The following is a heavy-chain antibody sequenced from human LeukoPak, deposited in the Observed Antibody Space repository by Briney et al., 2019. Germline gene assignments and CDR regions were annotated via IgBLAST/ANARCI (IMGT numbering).Heavy chain of an antibody. CDR3: AKDRVCSGGSCYFDY. CDR1: GFTFNSYA. D-gene: IGHD2-15*01. Sequence: GGSLRLSCAASGFTFNSYAMTWVRQAPGRGLEWVSVITGSGDSTYYADSVKGRFTISRDNSKNTLYQQMNSLRAEDTGIYYCAKDRVCSGGSCYFDYWGQGTLVTVSS. CDR2: ITGSGDST. J-gene: IGHJ4*02. V-gene: IGHV3-23*01.